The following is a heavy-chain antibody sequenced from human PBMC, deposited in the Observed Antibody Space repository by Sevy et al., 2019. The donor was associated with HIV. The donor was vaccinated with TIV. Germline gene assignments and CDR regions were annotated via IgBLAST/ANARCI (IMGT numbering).Heavy chain of an antibody. CDR2: ISGSGGST. CDR3: VKGPTVEGAFDI. CDR1: GFTFSSYA. V-gene: IGHV3-23*01. D-gene: IGHD4-17*01. Sequence: GGSLRLSCAASGFTFSSYAMSWVRQAPGKGLEWVSAISGSGGSTYYADSVKGRFTISRDNSKNTLYLQMNSLRAEDTAVYYCVKGPTVEGAFDIWGQGTMVTVSS. J-gene: IGHJ3*02.